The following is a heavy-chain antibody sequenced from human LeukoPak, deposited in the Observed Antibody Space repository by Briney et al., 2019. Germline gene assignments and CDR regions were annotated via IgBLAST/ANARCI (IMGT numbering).Heavy chain of an antibody. V-gene: IGHV4-59*01. D-gene: IGHD3-10*01. CDR3: ARGGSGISNAFDI. J-gene: IGHJ3*02. CDR2: LYYSGST. Sequence: SETLSLTCTVSDGSISSYYWSWIRQPPGKGLEWIGYLYYSGSTNSNPSLKSRVTMSVDTSKNQFSLKLRSVTAADTAVYYCARGGSGISNAFDIWGQGTMVTVSS. CDR1: DGSISSYY.